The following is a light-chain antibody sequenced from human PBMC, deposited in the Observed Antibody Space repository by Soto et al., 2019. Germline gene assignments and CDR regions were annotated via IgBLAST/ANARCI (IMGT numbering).Light chain of an antibody. V-gene: IGKV3-11*01. CDR2: DAS. Sequence: EIVLTQSPATLSLSPGERATLSCRASQSVSSYLAWYQQKPGQAPRLLIHDASNRATGIPNRFSGSGSGTDFTLTLSSREPDDFAFYYYQQRSNWPPYTFGQGTKLEIK. CDR1: QSVSSY. CDR3: QQRSNWPPYT. J-gene: IGKJ2*01.